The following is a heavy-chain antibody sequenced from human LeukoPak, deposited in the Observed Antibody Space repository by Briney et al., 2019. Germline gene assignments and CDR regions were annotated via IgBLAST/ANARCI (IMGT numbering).Heavy chain of an antibody. V-gene: IGHV4-61*05. Sequence: SETLSLTCTVSGGSISSSSYYWGWIRQPPGKGLEWIGYIYDSGSTNYNPSLKSRVTISVDTSKNQFSLRLSSVTAADTAVYYCARVGGSNFYYYGMDVWGQGTTVTVSS. D-gene: IGHD1-26*01. CDR1: GGSISSSSYY. J-gene: IGHJ6*02. CDR3: ARVGGSNFYYYGMDV. CDR2: IYDSGST.